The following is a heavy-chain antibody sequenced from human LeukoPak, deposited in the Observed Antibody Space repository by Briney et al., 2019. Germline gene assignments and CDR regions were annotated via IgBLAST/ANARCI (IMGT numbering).Heavy chain of an antibody. J-gene: IGHJ4*02. CDR3: ARVLGIGYSYGFASY. CDR1: GFTFSSYS. D-gene: IGHD5-18*01. Sequence: GGSLRLSCAASGFTFSSYSMNWVRQAPGKGLEWVSSISSSSSYIYYADSVKGRFTISRDNAKNSLYLQMNSLRAEDTAVYYCARVLGIGYSYGFASYWGQGTLVTVSS. V-gene: IGHV3-21*01. CDR2: ISSSSSYI.